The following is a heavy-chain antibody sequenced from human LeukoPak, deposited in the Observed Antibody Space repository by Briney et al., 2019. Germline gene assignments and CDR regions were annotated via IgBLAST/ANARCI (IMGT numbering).Heavy chain of an antibody. V-gene: IGHV1-2*02. CDR2: INPNSGGT. Sequence: ASVKVSCKASGYTFTDYYMHWVRQAPGQGLEWMGWINPNSGGTNYAQKFQGRVTMTRDTSISTAYMELSRLRSDDTAVYYCARGTRPIRFLEWFPFDYWGQGTLVTVSS. CDR1: GYTFTDYY. J-gene: IGHJ4*02. CDR3: ARGTRPIRFLEWFPFDY. D-gene: IGHD3-3*01.